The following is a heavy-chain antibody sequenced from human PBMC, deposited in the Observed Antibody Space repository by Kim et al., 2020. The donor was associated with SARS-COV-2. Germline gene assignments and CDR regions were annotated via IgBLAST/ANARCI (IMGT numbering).Heavy chain of an antibody. V-gene: IGHV1-3*01. J-gene: IGHJ4*02. D-gene: IGHD3-16*02. CDR2: NI. Sequence: NIKYSEGVQGRATLTWDTSASTAYMELSALTSEGTAVYYCARYRCHTGFDYWGQGTLVTVSS. CDR3: ARYRCHTGFDY.